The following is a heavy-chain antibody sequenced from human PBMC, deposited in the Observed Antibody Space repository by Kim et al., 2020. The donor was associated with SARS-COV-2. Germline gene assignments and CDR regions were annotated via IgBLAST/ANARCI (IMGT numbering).Heavy chain of an antibody. V-gene: IGHV3-48*03. J-gene: IGHJ4*02. D-gene: IGHD5-12*01. CDR2: ISRSGSVR. CDR3: ASRLPYTGLLF. CDR1: GFSFRDYE. Sequence: GGSLRLSCAAAGFSFRDYEFNWIRQAPGKRLEWVSYISRSGSVRHYADSVEGRFTISRDDAKNSVYMQMNTLRAGDSAIYYCASRLPYTGLLFWGQGTLVPVSS.